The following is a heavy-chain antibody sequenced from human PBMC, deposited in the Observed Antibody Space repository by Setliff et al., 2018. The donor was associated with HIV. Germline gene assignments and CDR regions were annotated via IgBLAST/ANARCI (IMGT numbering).Heavy chain of an antibody. Sequence: ASVKVPCKASGYTFTSYYMHWVRQAPGQGLEWMGIINPSSGSTTYAQKFQGRVTMTRDTSTSTVYMELSGLRSEDTAVYYCARDPAPSSSASYFQHWGQGTPVTVSS. CDR2: INPSSGST. D-gene: IGHD6-6*01. J-gene: IGHJ1*01. CDR3: ARDPAPSSSASYFQH. V-gene: IGHV1-46*01. CDR1: GYTFTSYY.